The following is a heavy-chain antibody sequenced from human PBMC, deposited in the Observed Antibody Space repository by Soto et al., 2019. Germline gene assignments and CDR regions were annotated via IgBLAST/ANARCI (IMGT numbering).Heavy chain of an antibody. CDR1: GFTFSDYY. CDR3: ARDEDDILTTLLYGMDV. J-gene: IGHJ6*02. V-gene: IGHV3-11*01. Sequence: GGSLRLSCAASGFTFSDYYMSWIRQAPGKGLEWVSYISSSGSTIYYADSVKGRFTISRDNAKNSLYLQMNSLRAEDTAVYYCARDEDDILTTLLYGMDVWGQGTTVTVSS. CDR2: ISSSGSTI. D-gene: IGHD3-9*01.